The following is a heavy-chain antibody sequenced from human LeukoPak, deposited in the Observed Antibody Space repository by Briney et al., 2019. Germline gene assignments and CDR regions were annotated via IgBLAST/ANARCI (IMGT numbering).Heavy chain of an antibody. CDR3: AKDQGLLYYYYYYYMDV. D-gene: IGHD2-15*01. CDR2: IEQDGREK. Sequence: ETLSLTCTVSGGSISTTNYYWGWIRQAPGKGLEWVANIEQDGREKYYVDSVKGRFTISRDNSKNTLYLQMNSLRAEDTAVYYCAKDQGLLYYYYYYYMDVWGKGTTVTVSS. CDR1: GGSISTTNYY. V-gene: IGHV3-7*03. J-gene: IGHJ6*03.